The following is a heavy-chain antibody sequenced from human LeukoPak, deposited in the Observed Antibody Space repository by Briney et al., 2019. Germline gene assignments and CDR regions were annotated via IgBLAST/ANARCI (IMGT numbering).Heavy chain of an antibody. V-gene: IGHV4-59*01. CDR1: GGSISSYY. CDR3: AREGARWEPSFSAFEI. CDR2: IYFSDST. J-gene: IGHJ3*02. D-gene: IGHD1-26*01. Sequence: SETLSLTCTVSGGSISSYYYSWIRQPPRQGLERVGFIYFSDSTNYNHSLNRRVTISVYTSKNQFSLSLSFLSATGPAVSYCAREGARWEPSFSAFEIWGQGTMVTVSS.